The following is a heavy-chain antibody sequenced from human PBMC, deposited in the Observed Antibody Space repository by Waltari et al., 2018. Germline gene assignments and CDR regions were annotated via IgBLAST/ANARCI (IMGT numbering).Heavy chain of an antibody. J-gene: IGHJ4*02. CDR3: TRGGLDSSWYWRD. Sequence: EVQLVESGGGLAQPGGSLSLSCAASGPSFSNYWMTWVRQASGKGPEWVANIKEDGSEKYYMDSVKGRFTISRDNAKNSLYLQMNLRVEDTAVYYCTRGGLDSSWYWRDWGQGTLVTVSS. D-gene: IGHD6-13*01. V-gene: IGHV3-7*01. CDR2: IKEDGSEK. CDR1: GPSFSNYW.